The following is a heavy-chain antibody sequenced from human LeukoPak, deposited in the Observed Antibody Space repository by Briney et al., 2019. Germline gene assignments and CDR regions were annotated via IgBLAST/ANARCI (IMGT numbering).Heavy chain of an antibody. J-gene: IGHJ4*02. D-gene: IGHD6-19*01. CDR2: ISAGGGST. CDR3: AKDRGSGWSFDY. CDR1: GFTFSSYA. V-gene: IGHV3-23*01. Sequence: GGSLRLSCAASGFTFSSYAMSWVRQAPGKGLECVSGISAGGGSTYYADSVKGRLTVSRDNSKNALYLQMNSLRADDTAIYYCAKDRGSGWSFDYWGQGTLVTVSS.